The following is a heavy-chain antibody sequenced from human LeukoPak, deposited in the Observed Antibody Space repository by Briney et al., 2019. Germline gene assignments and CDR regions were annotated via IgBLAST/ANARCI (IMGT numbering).Heavy chain of an antibody. D-gene: IGHD3-10*01. CDR2: NYYSRST. CDR3: AREELERNFDY. CDR1: GGSMSSYY. Sequence: NPSETLSLTCTVSGGSMSSYYWSWIRQPPGKGLVGMGYNYYSRSTHYNPSLKSRVTISVDTSKTQFSLKLSSVTAADTAVYYCAREELERNFDYWGQGTLVTVSS. J-gene: IGHJ4*02. V-gene: IGHV4-59*01.